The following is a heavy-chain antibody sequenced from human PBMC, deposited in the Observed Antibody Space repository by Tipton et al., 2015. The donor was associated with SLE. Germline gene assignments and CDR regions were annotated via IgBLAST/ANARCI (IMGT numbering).Heavy chain of an antibody. CDR2: INHSGST. Sequence: TLSLTCAVCGGSFSGYYWSWIRQPPGKGLEWIGEINHSGSTNYNPSLKSRVTISVDTSKSQFSLKLSSVTAADTAVYYCARQDSSGYDYWGQGTLVTVSS. J-gene: IGHJ4*02. D-gene: IGHD3-22*01. V-gene: IGHV4-34*01. CDR3: ARQDSSGYDY. CDR1: GGSFSGYY.